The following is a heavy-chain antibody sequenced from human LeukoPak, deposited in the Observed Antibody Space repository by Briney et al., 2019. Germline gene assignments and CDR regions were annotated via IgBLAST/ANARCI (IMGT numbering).Heavy chain of an antibody. CDR2: IKSKTDGGTT. V-gene: IGHV3-15*01. D-gene: IGHD1-26*01. CDR1: GFTFSNAW. CDR3: TTIVGDRRGAFDI. Sequence: GGSLRLSCAASGFTFSNAWMSWVRQAPGKGLEWVGRIKSKTDGGTTAYAAPVKGRFTISRDDSKNTLYLQMNSLKTEDTAVYYCTTIVGDRRGAFDIWGQGTMVTVSS. J-gene: IGHJ3*02.